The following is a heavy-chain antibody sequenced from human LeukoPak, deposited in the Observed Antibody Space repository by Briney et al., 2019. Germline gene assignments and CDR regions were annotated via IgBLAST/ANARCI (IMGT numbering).Heavy chain of an antibody. CDR3: AEIGSGNKFDF. D-gene: IGHD3-3*01. CDR1: GFTFSDCD. Sequence: PGGSLRLSGLASGFTFSDCDMSWVRLSPGKGPEWVSAITSSGGTSFYADSVKGRFTISRDNSKSTMYLQMSGLRADDTAVYYCAEIGSGNKFDFWGQGTLVTVSS. V-gene: IGHV3-23*01. CDR2: ITSSGGTS. J-gene: IGHJ4*02.